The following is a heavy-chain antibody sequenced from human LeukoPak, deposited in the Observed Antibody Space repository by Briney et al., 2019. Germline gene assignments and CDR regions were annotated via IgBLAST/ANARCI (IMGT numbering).Heavy chain of an antibody. V-gene: IGHV1-8*01. Sequence: ASVKGSCKASGYTFTSYDINWVRQATGQGLEWMGWMNPNSGNIGYAQKSQGRVTMTRNTSISTAYMELSSLRSEDTAVYYCARGPGYYDSSGPFRAHYFDYWGQGTLVTVSS. CDR1: GYTFTSYD. CDR2: MNPNSGNI. D-gene: IGHD3-22*01. J-gene: IGHJ4*02. CDR3: ARGPGYYDSSGPFRAHYFDY.